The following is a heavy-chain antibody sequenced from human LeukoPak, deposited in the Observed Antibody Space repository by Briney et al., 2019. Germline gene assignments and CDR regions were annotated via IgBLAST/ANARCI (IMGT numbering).Heavy chain of an antibody. CDR2: VYYSGST. J-gene: IGHJ4*02. CDR1: GGSISSYY. V-gene: IGHV4-59*01. D-gene: IGHD3-22*01. Sequence: SETLSLTCTVSGGSISSYYWSWIRQPPGKGLEWIGYVYYSGSTNYNPSLKSRVTISVDTSKNQFSLKLSSVTAADTAVYYCARAYYDSSGYYESGYFDYWGQGTLVTVSS. CDR3: ARAYYDSSGYYESGYFDY.